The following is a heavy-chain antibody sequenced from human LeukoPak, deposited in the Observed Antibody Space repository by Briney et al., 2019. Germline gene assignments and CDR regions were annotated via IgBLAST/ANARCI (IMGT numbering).Heavy chain of an antibody. CDR3: ALSYEYYFDY. Sequence: GASLQISCKGSGYIFTSYWIGWVRQMPGKGLEWMGIIYPGDSDTRYSPSFQGQVTISADKSISTAYLQWSSLKASDTAMYYCALSYEYYFDYWGQGTLVTVSS. CDR2: IYPGDSDT. V-gene: IGHV5-51*01. J-gene: IGHJ4*02. CDR1: GYIFTSYW. D-gene: IGHD5-18*01.